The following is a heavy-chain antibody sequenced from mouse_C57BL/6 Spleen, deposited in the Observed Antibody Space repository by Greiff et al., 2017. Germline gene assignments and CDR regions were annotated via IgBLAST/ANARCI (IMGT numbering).Heavy chain of an antibody. J-gene: IGHJ4*01. Sequence: VKLMESGPGLVQPSQSLSITCTVSGFSLTSYGVHWVRQSPGKGLEWLGVIWSGGSRDYYAAFMSKLSISKDNSKIQFFFKMNSRQADDTAIYYCARNQWEGAMDYWGQGTSVTVSS. V-gene: IGHV2-2*01. CDR3: ARNQWEGAMDY. CDR1: GFSLTSYG. D-gene: IGHD4-1*01. CDR2: IWSGGSR.